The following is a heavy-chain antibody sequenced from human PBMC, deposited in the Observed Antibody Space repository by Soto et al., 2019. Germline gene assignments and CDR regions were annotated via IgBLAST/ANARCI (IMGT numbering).Heavy chain of an antibody. CDR1: GGTSRSGGDY. Sequence: TLCLRRSVAGGTSRSGGDYWSWIRQNPGKGLESIGYIYYSGSTYYNPSLKSRVTISVDTSKNQFSLKLSSVTAADTAVYYCARERVVVAATTYYYYYGMDVWGQGTTVTVSS. CDR3: ARERVVVAATTYYYYYGMDV. J-gene: IGHJ6*02. CDR2: IYYSGST. D-gene: IGHD2-15*01. V-gene: IGHV4-31*02.